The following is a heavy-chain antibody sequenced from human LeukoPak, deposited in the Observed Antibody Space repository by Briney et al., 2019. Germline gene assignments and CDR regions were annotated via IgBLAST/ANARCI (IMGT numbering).Heavy chain of an antibody. V-gene: IGHV3-23*01. D-gene: IGHD6-19*01. Sequence: GGSLRLSCAASRFTFNIYAMSWVRQAPGKGLEWVSGIGDSGEIERYADSVKGRFTISRDNFRNTVYLEMRSLRPEDTAVYYFAKGYSSGWTPFDYWGQGTQVSLS. CDR1: RFTFNIYA. CDR2: IGDSGEIE. J-gene: IGHJ4*02. CDR3: AKGYSSGWTPFDY.